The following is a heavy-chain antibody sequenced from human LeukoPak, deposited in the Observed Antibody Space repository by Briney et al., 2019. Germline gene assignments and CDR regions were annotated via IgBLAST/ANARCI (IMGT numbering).Heavy chain of an antibody. Sequence: GGSLRLSCAVSGFTISDYYMDWVRQAPGKGLEWLGRTRNKANSYTTEYAASVKGRFTISRDDSKNSLYLQMNSLKTEDTAMYYCIRDTTTAGFDYWGQGTLVTVSS. CDR3: IRDTTTAGFDY. CDR2: TRNKANSYTT. J-gene: IGHJ4*02. CDR1: GFTISDYY. V-gene: IGHV3-72*01. D-gene: IGHD4-17*01.